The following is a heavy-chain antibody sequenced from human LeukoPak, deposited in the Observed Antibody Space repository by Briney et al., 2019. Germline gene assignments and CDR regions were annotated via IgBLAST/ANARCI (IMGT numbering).Heavy chain of an antibody. CDR1: GGSISSYY. D-gene: IGHD1-26*01. CDR3: ARSIVGARGYYMDV. CDR2: IYYSGSA. V-gene: IGHV4-59*01. J-gene: IGHJ6*03. Sequence: PSETLSLTCTVSGGSISSYYWSWIRQPPGKGLEWIGCIYYSGSANYNPSLKSRITISVDTSKNQFSLKLSSVTAADTALYYCARSIVGARGYYMDVWGKGTTVTVSS.